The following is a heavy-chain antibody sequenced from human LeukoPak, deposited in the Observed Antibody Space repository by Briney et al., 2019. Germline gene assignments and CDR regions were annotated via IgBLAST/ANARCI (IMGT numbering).Heavy chain of an antibody. CDR2: IGTAGDT. V-gene: IGHV3-13*01. Sequence: PGGSLRLSCAASGFTFSSYSMNWVRQAPGKGLEWVSAIGTAGDTYYTGSVKGRFTISRENAKNSLYLQMNSLRAGDTAVYYCARVAKERVGGVYYFDYWGQETLVTVSS. CDR3: ARVAKERVGGVYYFDY. CDR1: GFTFSSYS. D-gene: IGHD1-1*01. J-gene: IGHJ4*02.